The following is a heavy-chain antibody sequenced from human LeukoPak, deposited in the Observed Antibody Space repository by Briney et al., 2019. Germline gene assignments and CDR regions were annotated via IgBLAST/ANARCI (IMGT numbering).Heavy chain of an antibody. CDR2: IYSSGST. CDR1: GGSISSYY. D-gene: IGHD5-18*01. J-gene: IGHJ4*02. V-gene: IGHV4-4*07. Sequence: SETLSLTCTVSGGSISSYYWTWIRQPAGKGLEWIGRIYSSGSTNYNPSLKSRVTMSVDTSKNQFSLKLSSVTAADAAVYYCARDEQQWRGFDYWGQGTLVTVSS. CDR3: ARDEQQWRGFDY.